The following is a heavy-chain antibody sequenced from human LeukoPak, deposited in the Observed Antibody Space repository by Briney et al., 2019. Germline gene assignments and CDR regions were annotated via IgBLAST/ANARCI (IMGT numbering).Heavy chain of an antibody. V-gene: IGHV4-59*01. CDR1: GGSISSYY. Sequence: PSETLSLTCTVSGGSISSYYWSWIRQPPGKGLEWIGYIYYSGSTNYNPSLKSRVTISVDTSKNQFSLELSSVTAADTAVYYCARGIAVAGTIKWFDPWGQGTLVTVSS. D-gene: IGHD6-19*01. CDR2: IYYSGST. CDR3: ARGIAVAGTIKWFDP. J-gene: IGHJ5*02.